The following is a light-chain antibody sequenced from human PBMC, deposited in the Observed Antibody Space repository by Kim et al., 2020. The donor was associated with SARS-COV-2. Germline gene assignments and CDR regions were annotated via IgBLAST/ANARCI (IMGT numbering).Light chain of an antibody. J-gene: IGLJ2*01. CDR2: VNSDGSH. CDR1: SGHITDA. Sequence: LGATVKLTCTLSSGHITDAIAWHQQQPEKGPRYLMKVNSDGSHNKGDGIPDRFSGSSSGADRYLTISSLQSEDEADYYCQTWGTTVVFGGGTQLTV. CDR3: QTWGTTVV. V-gene: IGLV4-69*01.